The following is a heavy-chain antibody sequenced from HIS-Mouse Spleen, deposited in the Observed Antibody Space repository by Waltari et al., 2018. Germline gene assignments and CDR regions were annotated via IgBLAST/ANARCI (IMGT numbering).Heavy chain of an antibody. CDR2: ILPILGIA. J-gene: IGHJ4*02. D-gene: IGHD2-2*01. CDR3: ARCSPVVPAASSLDY. Sequence: QVQLVQSGAEVKKPGSSVKVSYKASGGTFSSYATSWVRKAPGQGLEWMGRILPILGIANNAQKCQGRVTITADKSTSTAYMELSSLRSEDTAVYYCARCSPVVPAASSLDYWGQGTLVTVSS. V-gene: IGHV1-69*04. CDR1: GGTFSSYA.